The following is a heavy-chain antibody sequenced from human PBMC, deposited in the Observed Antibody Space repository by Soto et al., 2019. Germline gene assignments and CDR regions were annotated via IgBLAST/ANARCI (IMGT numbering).Heavy chain of an antibody. CDR3: ARQVTYDILAPPCLLDY. D-gene: IGHD3-9*01. J-gene: IGHJ4*02. CDR1: GGSISSTDHY. V-gene: IGHV4-39*01. CDR2: VYYTGTT. Sequence: QLQLQESGPGLVKPSETLSLTCTVSGGSISSTDHYWGWIRQSPGKGLEWIGSVYYTGTTYYNPSXXXXXXXXXXXXXXXXXXXXXXXTAADTAVYYCARQVTYDILAPPCLLDYWGQGSLVIVSS.